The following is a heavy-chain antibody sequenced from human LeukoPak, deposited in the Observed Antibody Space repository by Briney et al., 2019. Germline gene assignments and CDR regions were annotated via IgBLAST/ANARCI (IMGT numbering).Heavy chain of an antibody. D-gene: IGHD3-22*01. V-gene: IGHV1-69*11. CDR3: ARDFYYDSSGLR. J-gene: IGHJ4*02. CDR1: GGTFSSYA. CDR2: IIPILGTA. Sequence: ASVKVSCKASGGTFSSYAISWVRQAPGQGLEWMGRIIPILGTANYAQKFQGRVTITTDESTSTAYMELSSLRSEDTAVYYCARDFYYDSSGLRWGQGTLVTVSS.